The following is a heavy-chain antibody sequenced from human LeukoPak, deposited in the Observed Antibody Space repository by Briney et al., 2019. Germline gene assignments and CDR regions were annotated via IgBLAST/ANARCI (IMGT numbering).Heavy chain of an antibody. CDR2: IIPIFGTA. D-gene: IGHD6-19*01. Sequence: ASVKVSCKASGGTFSSYAISWVRQAPGQGLEWMGGIIPIFGTANYAQKFQGRVTITADESTSTAYMELSSLRSEDTAVYYCARVKFGYSSGWRYYFDYWGQGTLVTVSS. J-gene: IGHJ4*02. CDR3: ARVKFGYSSGWRYYFDY. V-gene: IGHV1-69*13. CDR1: GGTFSSYA.